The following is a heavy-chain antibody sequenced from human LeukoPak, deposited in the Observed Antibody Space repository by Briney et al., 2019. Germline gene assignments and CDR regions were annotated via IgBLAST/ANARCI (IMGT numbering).Heavy chain of an antibody. V-gene: IGHV4-30-4*01. CDR2: IYYSGST. CDR1: GGSISSGDYY. J-gene: IGHJ4*02. D-gene: IGHD3-10*01. Sequence: PSETLSLTCTVSGGSISSGDYYWSWIRQPPGKGLEWIGYIYYSGSTYYNPSLKSRVTTSVDTSKNQFSLKLSSVTAADTAVYYCARDYYGSGSYLYWGQGTLVTVSS. CDR3: ARDYYGSGSYLY.